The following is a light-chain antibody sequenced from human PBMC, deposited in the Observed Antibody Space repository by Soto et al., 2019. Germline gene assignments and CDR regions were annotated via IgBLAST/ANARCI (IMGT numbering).Light chain of an antibody. CDR3: AAWDDSLSGFYV. J-gene: IGLJ1*01. Sequence: QSVLTQTPSASGTPGQRVTISCSGSNSNIENNYVYWYQQFPGTAPKVLIYKDDQRPSGVPDRFSGSKSGASASLAISGLRSEDEADYYCAAWDDSLSGFYVFGTGTKLTVL. CDR1: NSNIENNY. V-gene: IGLV1-47*01. CDR2: KDD.